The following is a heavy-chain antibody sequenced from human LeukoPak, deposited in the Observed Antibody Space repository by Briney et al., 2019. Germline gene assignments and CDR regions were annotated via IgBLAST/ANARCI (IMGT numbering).Heavy chain of an antibody. Sequence: PGGSLRLSCAASGFTFSSYGMHWVRQAPGKGLEWVAVIWYDGSNKYYADSVKGRFTISRDNSKNTLYLQMNSLRAEDTAVYYCARNYDSSGNDAFDIWGQGTMVTVSS. V-gene: IGHV3-33*01. CDR2: IWYDGSNK. CDR1: GFTFSSYG. CDR3: ARNYDSSGNDAFDI. J-gene: IGHJ3*02. D-gene: IGHD3-22*01.